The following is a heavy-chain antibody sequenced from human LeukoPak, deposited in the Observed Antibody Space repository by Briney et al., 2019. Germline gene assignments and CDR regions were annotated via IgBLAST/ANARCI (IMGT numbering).Heavy chain of an antibody. J-gene: IGHJ4*02. CDR3: AGGFVGATHFDY. CDR2: INPSGGST. CDR1: GYTLTSYY. Sequence: ASVKVSCKASGYTLTSYYMHWGRHAPGQGLEWMGIINPSGGSTSYAQKFQGRVTMTRDTSTSTVYMELSSLRTEDTAVYYCAGGFVGATHFDYWGQGTLVTVSS. D-gene: IGHD1-26*01. V-gene: IGHV1-46*01.